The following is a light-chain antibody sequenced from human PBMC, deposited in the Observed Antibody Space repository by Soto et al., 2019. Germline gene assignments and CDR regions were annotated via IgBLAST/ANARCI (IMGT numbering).Light chain of an antibody. Sequence: ETVMTQSPATLSVSPGERATLSCRASQSVSTKLAWYQQKSGQAPRLLIYGASTRATGIPARFSGSGSGTEFTLTVSSLQSEDFAVYYCQQYDDWPPITFGQGTRLEIK. CDR3: QQYDDWPPIT. CDR2: GAS. V-gene: IGKV3D-15*01. CDR1: QSVSTK. J-gene: IGKJ5*01.